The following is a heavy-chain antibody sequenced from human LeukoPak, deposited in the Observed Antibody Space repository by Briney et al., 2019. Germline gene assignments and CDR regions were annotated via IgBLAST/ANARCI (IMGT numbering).Heavy chain of an antibody. J-gene: IGHJ3*02. CDR3: ARADSSGYYLAFDI. D-gene: IGHD3-22*01. Sequence: SETLSLTCTVSGGSISSYYWSWIRKPPGKGLEWIGYIYYSGSTNYNPSLKSRVTISVDTSKNQFSLKLSSVTAADTAVYYCARADSSGYYLAFDIWGQGTMVTVSS. CDR1: GGSISSYY. CDR2: IYYSGST. V-gene: IGHV4-59*01.